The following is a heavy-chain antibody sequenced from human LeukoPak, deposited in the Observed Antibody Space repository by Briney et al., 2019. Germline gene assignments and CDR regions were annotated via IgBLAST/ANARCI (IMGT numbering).Heavy chain of an antibody. J-gene: IGHJ4*02. V-gene: IGHV3-21*01. CDR1: GFTFSNYA. D-gene: IGHD6-13*01. Sequence: GGSLRLSCAASGFTFSNYAMTWVRQTPGKGLEWVATIGGGPAPVFYADSVKGRFTISRDNAKNSLYLQMNSLRAEDTAVYYCARVQQLVLGAYDYWGQGTLVTVSS. CDR3: ARVQQLVLGAYDY. CDR2: IGGGPAPV.